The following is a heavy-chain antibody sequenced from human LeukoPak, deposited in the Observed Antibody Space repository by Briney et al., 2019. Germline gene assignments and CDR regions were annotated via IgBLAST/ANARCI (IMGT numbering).Heavy chain of an antibody. Sequence: PGGSLRLSYAASGFTFSSYWMHWVRQAPGKGLVWVSRINSDGSSTSYADSVKGRFTISRDNAKNTLYLQMNSLRAEDTAVYYCAREPTTAGRYYYGKDVWGQGTTVTVSS. CDR2: INSDGSST. CDR3: AREPTTAGRYYYGKDV. CDR1: GFTFSSYW. J-gene: IGHJ6*02. D-gene: IGHD6-13*01. V-gene: IGHV3-74*01.